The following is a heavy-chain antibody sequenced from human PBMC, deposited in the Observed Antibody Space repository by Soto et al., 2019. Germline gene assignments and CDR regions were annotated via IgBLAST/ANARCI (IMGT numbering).Heavy chain of an antibody. CDR2: ISLYSDGT. CDR1: GYTFSTYG. J-gene: IGHJ5*02. Sequence: HVQLVQSGGEVKRPGASVKVSCKNSGYTFSTYGITWVRQAPGQPLVWLVWISLYSDGTNYAQKFQGMVSMTTDTSTTTDYMELRSLRSDDTAVYYCARVVPGAEAWFGPWGQGTLVTVSS. V-gene: IGHV1-18*01. CDR3: ARVVPGAEAWFGP. D-gene: IGHD2-2*01.